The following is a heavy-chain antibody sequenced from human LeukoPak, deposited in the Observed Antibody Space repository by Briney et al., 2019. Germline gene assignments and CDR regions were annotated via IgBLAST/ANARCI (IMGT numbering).Heavy chain of an antibody. Sequence: GGSLRLSCAASGFTFSSYEMDWVRQAPGKGLEWVSYISSSGSTIYYADSVKGRFTISRDNAKNSLYLQMNSLRAEDTAVYYCARSPYSSSWYYFDYWGQGTLVTVSS. CDR3: ARSPYSSSWYYFDY. J-gene: IGHJ4*02. D-gene: IGHD6-13*01. CDR2: ISSSGSTI. CDR1: GFTFSSYE. V-gene: IGHV3-48*03.